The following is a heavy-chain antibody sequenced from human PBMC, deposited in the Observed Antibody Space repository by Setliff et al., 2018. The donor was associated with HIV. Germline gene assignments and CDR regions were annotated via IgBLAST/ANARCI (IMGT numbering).Heavy chain of an antibody. CDR3: ARDGGYSVHQWFGDAFDI. V-gene: IGHV1-69*13. D-gene: IGHD5-12*01. J-gene: IGHJ3*02. CDR1: GATFTRYA. Sequence: SVKVSCRASGATFTRYAISWVRQAPGQGLEWMGGIIPIFGTANYAQKFQGRVTITADESTSTAYMELSSLTSVDTAVYYCARDGGYSVHQWFGDAFDIWGQGTMVTVSS. CDR2: IIPIFGTA.